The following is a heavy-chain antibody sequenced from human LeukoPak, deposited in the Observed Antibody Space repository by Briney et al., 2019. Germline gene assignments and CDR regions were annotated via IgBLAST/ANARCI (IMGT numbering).Heavy chain of an antibody. J-gene: IGHJ4*02. CDR2: IYYSGST. CDR1: GGSISSYY. V-gene: IGHV4-59*06. D-gene: IGHD2-2*01. CDR3: ASATVDMPRD. Sequence: PSETLSLTCTVSGGSISSYYWSWIRQPPGKGLEWIGYIYYSGSTYYNPSLKSRVTISVDTSKNQFSLKLSSVTAADTAVYYCASATVDMPRDWGQGTLVTVSS.